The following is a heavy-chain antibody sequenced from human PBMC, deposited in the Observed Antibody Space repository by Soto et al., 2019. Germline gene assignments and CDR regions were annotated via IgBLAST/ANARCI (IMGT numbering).Heavy chain of an antibody. J-gene: IGHJ4*02. Sequence: SETLSLTCTVSGGSISSSSYYWGWIRQPPGKGLEWIGSIYYSGSTYYNPSLKSRVTISVDTSKNQFSLKLSSVTAADTAVYYCATRLYSGYDRGVGNYFDYWGQGTLVTV. D-gene: IGHD5-12*01. CDR3: ATRLYSGYDRGVGNYFDY. V-gene: IGHV4-39*01. CDR2: IYYSGST. CDR1: GGSISSSSYY.